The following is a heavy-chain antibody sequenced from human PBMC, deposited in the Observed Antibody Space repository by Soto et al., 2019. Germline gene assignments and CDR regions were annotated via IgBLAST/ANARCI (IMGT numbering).Heavy chain of an antibody. CDR2: IKSKTDGGTT. D-gene: IGHD3-9*01. Sequence: PGGSLRLSCAASGFTFSNAWMSWVRQAPGKGLEWVGRIKSKTDGGTTDYAAPVKGRFTISRDDSKNTLYLQMNSLKTEDTAVYYCTTDYPNYDILIAPNGEEYYYYYYGMDVWGQGTTVTVSS. CDR1: GFTFSNAW. CDR3: TTDYPNYDILIAPNGEEYYYYYYGMDV. J-gene: IGHJ6*02. V-gene: IGHV3-15*07.